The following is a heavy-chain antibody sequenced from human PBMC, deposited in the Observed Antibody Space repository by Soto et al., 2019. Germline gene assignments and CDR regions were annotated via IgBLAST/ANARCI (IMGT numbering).Heavy chain of an antibody. CDR2: ISSGSRTI. V-gene: IGHV3-48*02. CDR3: ATGSGNGSGY. J-gene: IGHJ4*02. CDR1: GFTFSTDT. D-gene: IGHD3-10*01. Sequence: EVQLVESGGSLVQPGGSLRLSCAASGFTFSTDTMNWVRQAPGKGLEWLSYISSGSRTIYYADSVMGRFTISRDNAQNSLYLQMHSLREEDTAVYYCATGSGNGSGYWGQGTLVTVSS.